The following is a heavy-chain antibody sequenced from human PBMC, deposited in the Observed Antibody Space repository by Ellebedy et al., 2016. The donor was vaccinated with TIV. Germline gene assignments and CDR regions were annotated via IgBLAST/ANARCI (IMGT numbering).Heavy chain of an antibody. V-gene: IGHV4-59*12. CDR2: IYYSGSN. Sequence: MPSETLSLTCTVSGGSISSYYWSWIRQPPGKELEWIGYIYYSGSNIYNPSLKSRVTISVDTSKNQFSLKLSSVTAAYTAVYYCARACPDYGDYGYWGQGTLVTVSS. D-gene: IGHD4-17*01. CDR1: GGSISSYY. J-gene: IGHJ4*02. CDR3: ARACPDYGDYGY.